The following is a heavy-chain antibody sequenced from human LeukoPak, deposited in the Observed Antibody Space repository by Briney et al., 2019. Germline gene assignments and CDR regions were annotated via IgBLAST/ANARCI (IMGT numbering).Heavy chain of an antibody. J-gene: IGHJ4*02. V-gene: IGHV1-2*02. CDR1: EYTFTGYY. CDR2: INPNSGAT. Sequence: ASVKVSCKASEYTFTGYYMHWVRQAPGQGLEWMGWINPNSGATDYAQNFQGRVTLTRDTSISTAYMELSRLRSDDTAVYYCAREEMVWFGELLAYFDYWGQGTLVTVSS. CDR3: AREEMVWFGELLAYFDY. D-gene: IGHD3-10*01.